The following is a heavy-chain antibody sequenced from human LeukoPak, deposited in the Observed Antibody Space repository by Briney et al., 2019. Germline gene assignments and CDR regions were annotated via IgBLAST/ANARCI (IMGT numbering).Heavy chain of an antibody. D-gene: IGHD3-10*01. Sequence: PSETLSLTCAVSGYSISSGYYWGWIRQPPGKGLEWMGSIFHSGSTYYNPSLKSRFNMSVDTSKNQISLKLSSVTAAGTAVYYCARASGSYGSGSYYYYGMDVWGKGTTVTVSS. CDR2: IFHSGST. V-gene: IGHV4-38-2*01. J-gene: IGHJ6*04. CDR1: GYSISSGYY. CDR3: ARASGSYGSGSYYYYGMDV.